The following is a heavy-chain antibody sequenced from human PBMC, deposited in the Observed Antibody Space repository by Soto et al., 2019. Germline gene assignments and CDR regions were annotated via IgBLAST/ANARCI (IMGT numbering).Heavy chain of an antibody. D-gene: IGHD5-18*01. V-gene: IGHV4-30-2*01. CDR3: AGVNQLWTYGMDD. Sequence: SETLSLTCAVSGGSISSGGYSWSWIRQPPGKGLEWIGYIYHSGSTYYNPSLKSRVTISVDRSKNQFSLKLSSVTAADTAGYYCAGVNQLWTYGMDDWGQGTMVTVSS. CDR1: GGSISSGGYS. J-gene: IGHJ6*02. CDR2: IYHSGST.